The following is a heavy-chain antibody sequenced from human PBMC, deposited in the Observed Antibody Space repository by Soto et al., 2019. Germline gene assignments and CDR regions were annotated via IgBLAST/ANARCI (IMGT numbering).Heavy chain of an antibody. CDR3: ASHFVYSNSFYWFDS. V-gene: IGHV4-31*03. J-gene: IGHJ5*01. CDR2: IYYSGST. D-gene: IGHD6-13*01. CDR1: GGSISSGGYY. Sequence: SETLSLTCTVSGGSISSGGYYWSWIRQHPGKGLEWIGYIYYSGSTYYNPSLKSRVTISVDRSKNQFSLKLRSVTAADTTVYYCASHFVYSNSFYWFDSWGQGTLVTVSS.